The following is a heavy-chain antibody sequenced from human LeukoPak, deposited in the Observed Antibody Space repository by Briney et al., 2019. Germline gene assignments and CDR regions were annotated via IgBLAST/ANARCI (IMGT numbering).Heavy chain of an antibody. CDR1: GGSVSSYY. CDR3: ARNRGVNLDY. CDR2: IYYSGST. J-gene: IGHJ4*02. Sequence: SETLSLTCTVSGGSVSSYYWSWIRQPPGKGLEWIGYIYYSGSTNYGPSLKSRVTISLDTSKNQFSLKLSSVTAADTAVYYCARNRGVNLDYWGQGTLVTVSS. D-gene: IGHD3-10*01. V-gene: IGHV4-59*02.